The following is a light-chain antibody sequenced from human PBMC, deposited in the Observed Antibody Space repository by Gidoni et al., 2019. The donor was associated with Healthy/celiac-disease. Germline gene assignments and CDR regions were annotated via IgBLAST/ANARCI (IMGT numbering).Light chain of an antibody. Sequence: IVLTHSPGTLSLSTGERATLSCRASQSVSSSYLAWYQQKPVQAPRLLIDGASSRATGIPDRFSGSGSGTDFTLTISRLEPEDFAVYYWQQYGSSPLTFGQXTKLEIK. J-gene: IGKJ2*01. CDR3: QQYGSSPLT. V-gene: IGKV3-20*01. CDR2: GAS. CDR1: QSVSSSY.